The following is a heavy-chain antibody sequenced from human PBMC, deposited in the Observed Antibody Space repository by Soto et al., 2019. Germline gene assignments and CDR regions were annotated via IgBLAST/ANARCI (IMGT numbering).Heavy chain of an antibody. J-gene: IGHJ5*02. Sequence: QVQLVESGGGVVQPGRSLRLSCAASGFTFSSYAMHLVRQAPGKGLEWVAVISYDGSNKYYADSVKGRLTIPSDNSQNMLYLQRNSLRAEDTAVYYCARYKDFDPWGQGTLVTVSS. D-gene: IGHD1-20*01. CDR2: ISYDGSNK. V-gene: IGHV3-30-3*01. CDR1: GFTFSSYA. CDR3: ARYKDFDP.